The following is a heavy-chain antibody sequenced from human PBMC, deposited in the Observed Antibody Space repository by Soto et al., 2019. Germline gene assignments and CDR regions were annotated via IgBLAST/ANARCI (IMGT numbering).Heavy chain of an antibody. J-gene: IGHJ4*01. CDR3: ARDSGYGSGSSVNHYADY. D-gene: IGHD3-10*01. Sequence: PGGSLRLSCAASGLTFSRYAMNWVRQAPGKGLEWVSVISGSGGTRYYADSVKGRFTISRDNSKGILYLQMNSLRADDTAVYYCARDSGYGSGSSVNHYADYWGHGTLVTVSS. V-gene: IGHV3-23*01. CDR2: ISGSGGTR. CDR1: GLTFSRYA.